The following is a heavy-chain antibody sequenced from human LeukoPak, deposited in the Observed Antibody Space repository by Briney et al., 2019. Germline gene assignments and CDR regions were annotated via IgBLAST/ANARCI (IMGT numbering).Heavy chain of an antibody. J-gene: IGHJ4*02. V-gene: IGHV4-4*07. CDR2: IYTSGST. Sequence: PSETLSLTRTVSGGSISSYYWNWIRQPAGKGLEWIGRIYTSGSTSYNSSLKSRVTMSVDTSKNQFSLKLSSVTAADTAVYYCARDVGGYNYGYSLDYWGQGTLVSVSS. CDR1: GGSISSYY. D-gene: IGHD5-18*01. CDR3: ARDVGGYNYGYSLDY.